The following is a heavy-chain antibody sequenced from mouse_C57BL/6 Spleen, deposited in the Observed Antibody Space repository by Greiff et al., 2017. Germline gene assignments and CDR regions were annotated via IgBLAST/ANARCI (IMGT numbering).Heavy chain of an antibody. J-gene: IGHJ3*01. V-gene: IGHV1-69*01. CDR1: GYTFTSYW. D-gene: IGHD2-14*01. Sequence: QVQLKQPGAELVMPGASVKLSCKASGYTFTSYWMHWVKQRPGQGLEWIGEIDPSDSYTNYNQKFKGKSTLTVDKSSRTAYMQLSSLTSEDSAVYYCASRSGYGWFAYWGQGTLVTVSA. CDR3: ASRSGYGWFAY. CDR2: IDPSDSYT.